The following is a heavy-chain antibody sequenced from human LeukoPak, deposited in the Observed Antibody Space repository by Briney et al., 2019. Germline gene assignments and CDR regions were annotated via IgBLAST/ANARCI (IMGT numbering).Heavy chain of an antibody. CDR3: ARVEAVAGTKRGSDY. CDR1: GYTFISYY. V-gene: IGHV1-46*01. J-gene: IGHJ4*02. CDR2: INPSGGST. D-gene: IGHD6-19*01. Sequence: ASVKVSYKASGYTFISYYMHWVRQAPGQGLEWMGIINPSGGSTSYAQKFQGRVTMTRDMSTSTVYMELSSLRSEDTAVYYCARVEAVAGTKRGSDYWGQGTLVTVSS.